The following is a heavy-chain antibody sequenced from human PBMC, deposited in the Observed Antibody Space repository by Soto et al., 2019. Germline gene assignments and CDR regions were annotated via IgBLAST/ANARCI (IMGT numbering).Heavy chain of an antibody. Sequence: QITLKESGPTLVKPTQTLTLTCTFSGSSLSTSGVAVGWIRQPPGKALEWLALIFWDDDKRYSPSLKSRLTITKDTSKNPVVLTMTNMDPVDTATYYCAHSPYYDSSRGWFDPWGQGTLVTVSS. V-gene: IGHV2-5*02. D-gene: IGHD3-22*01. CDR1: GSSLSTSGVA. J-gene: IGHJ5*02. CDR3: AHSPYYDSSRGWFDP. CDR2: IFWDDDK.